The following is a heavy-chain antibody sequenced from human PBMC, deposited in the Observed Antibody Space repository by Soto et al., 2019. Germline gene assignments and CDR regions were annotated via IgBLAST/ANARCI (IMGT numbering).Heavy chain of an antibody. CDR2: INPSVGST. CDR3: ARESRSIVVVPAAIGH. CDR1: GYTFTSYY. Sequence: ASVKVSCKASGYTFTSYYMHWVRQAPGQGFEWMGIINPSVGSTSYAQKFQGRVTRSRDTSASTVYMELSSLRSEDTAVYYCARESRSIVVVPAAIGHWGQGTLVTVSS. V-gene: IGHV1-46*01. D-gene: IGHD2-2*02. J-gene: IGHJ4*02.